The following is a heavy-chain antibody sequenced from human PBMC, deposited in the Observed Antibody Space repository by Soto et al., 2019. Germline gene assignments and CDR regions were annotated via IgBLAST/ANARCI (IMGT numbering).Heavy chain of an antibody. J-gene: IGHJ5*02. Sequence: SETLSLTCAVSGDSITSIYHWAWIRQPPGRGLEWVASIYYSGSTNYNPSLKSRVTISVDTSKNQFSLKLSSVTAADTAVYYCARVGSSRYNWFDPWGQGTLVTVSS. V-gene: IGHV4-38-2*01. D-gene: IGHD6-13*01. CDR2: IYYSGST. CDR1: GDSITSIYH. CDR3: ARVGSSRYNWFDP.